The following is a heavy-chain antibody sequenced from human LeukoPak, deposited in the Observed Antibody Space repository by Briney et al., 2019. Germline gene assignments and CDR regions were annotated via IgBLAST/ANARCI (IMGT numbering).Heavy chain of an antibody. V-gene: IGHV3-23*01. Sequence: GGSLRLSCAASGFTFSSYAMSWVRQAPGKGLEWVSAISGSGGSTYYADSVKGRFTISRDNSKNTLYLQMNSLRAEDTAVYYCAKDQRTPAAYGPFGFDYWGQGTLVTVSS. CDR2: ISGSGGST. D-gene: IGHD3-10*01. CDR1: GFTFSSYA. CDR3: AKDQRTPAAYGPFGFDY. J-gene: IGHJ4*02.